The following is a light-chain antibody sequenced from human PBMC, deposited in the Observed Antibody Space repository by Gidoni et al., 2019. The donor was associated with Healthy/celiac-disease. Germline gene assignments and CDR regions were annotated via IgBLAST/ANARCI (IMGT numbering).Light chain of an antibody. J-gene: IGKJ1*01. CDR2: LGS. V-gene: IGKV2-28*01. Sequence: DIVRTQSPLSLPVTPGEPASISCRSSQSLLHNNGYNYFDWYLQKPGQSPQLLIYLGSNRASGVPDRFSGSGSGTDFTLKISRVEAEDFGVYYCMQALQTPWTFGQGTKVEIK. CDR1: QSLLHNNGYNY. CDR3: MQALQTPWT.